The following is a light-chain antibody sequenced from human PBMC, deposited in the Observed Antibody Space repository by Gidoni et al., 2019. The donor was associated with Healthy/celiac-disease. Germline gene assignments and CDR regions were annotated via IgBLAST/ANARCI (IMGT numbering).Light chain of an antibody. V-gene: IGKV1-39*01. CDR1: QSMSSY. J-gene: IGKJ1*01. CDR3: QQNYSTPQT. Sequence: IQMTNSPSSLSATLGDRVTITGRASQSMSSYLDWYQQKPGKAPKLLIYGASSLQSGVPSRFSGSGSGTDFTLTISSLQPEDFATYYCQQNYSTPQTFGQGTKVEIK. CDR2: GAS.